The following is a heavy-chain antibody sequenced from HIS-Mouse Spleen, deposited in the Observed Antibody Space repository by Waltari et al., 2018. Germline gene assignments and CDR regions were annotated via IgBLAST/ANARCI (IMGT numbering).Heavy chain of an antibody. D-gene: IGHD6-6*01. J-gene: IGHJ5*02. V-gene: IGHV4-59*01. CDR3: ARRKSIAARQGWFDP. Sequence: QVQLQESGPGLVKPSETLSLTCTVSGGSISRYYWSWIRQPPGKGLEWIGYIYYSGSTNYNPSLKSRVTISVDTSKNQFSLKLSSVTAADTAVYYCARRKSIAARQGWFDPWGQGTLVTVSS. CDR1: GGSISRYY. CDR2: IYYSGST.